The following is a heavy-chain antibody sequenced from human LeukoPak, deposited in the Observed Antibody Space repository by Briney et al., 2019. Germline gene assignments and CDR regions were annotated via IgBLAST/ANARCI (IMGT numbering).Heavy chain of an antibody. V-gene: IGHV3-21*01. D-gene: IGHD4-17*01. CDR3: ARECHGDQGYGMDV. CDR2: ISSGSNYI. Sequence: GGSLRLSCAASGFTFSSYTMNWVRQAPGKGLEWVSYISSGSNYIYYADSEKGRFTIFRDNAKNSLYLQMNSLRAEDTAVYYCARECHGDQGYGMDVWGQGTTVTVSS. J-gene: IGHJ6*02. CDR1: GFTFSSYT.